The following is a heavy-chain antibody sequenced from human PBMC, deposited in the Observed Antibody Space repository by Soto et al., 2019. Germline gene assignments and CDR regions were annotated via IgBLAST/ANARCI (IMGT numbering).Heavy chain of an antibody. CDR1: GGTLSSYA. D-gene: IGHD6-13*01. Sequence: ASVKVSCKASGGTLSSYAISWVRQAPGQGLEWMGGIIPIFGTANYAQKFQGRVTITADESTSTAYMELSSLRSEDTAVYYCARNLAAQNDNWGQGALVTVSS. J-gene: IGHJ4*02. CDR2: IIPIFGTA. CDR3: ARNLAAQNDN. V-gene: IGHV1-69*13.